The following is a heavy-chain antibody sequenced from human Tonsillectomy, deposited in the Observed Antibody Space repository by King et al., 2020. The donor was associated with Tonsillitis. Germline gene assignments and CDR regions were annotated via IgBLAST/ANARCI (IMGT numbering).Heavy chain of an antibody. CDR2: INPNSGGS. Sequence: DQLVQSGAEVKKPGASVKVSCKASGYTFTGYYMHWVRQAPGQGLEWMGWINPNSGGSNYAQKFHGRVTMTRDTSISTAYMELSRLRSDDTAVYYCARGGIAVAGSFDYWGQGTLVTVSS. V-gene: IGHV1-2*02. J-gene: IGHJ4*02. CDR1: GYTFTGYY. D-gene: IGHD6-19*01. CDR3: ARGGIAVAGSFDY.